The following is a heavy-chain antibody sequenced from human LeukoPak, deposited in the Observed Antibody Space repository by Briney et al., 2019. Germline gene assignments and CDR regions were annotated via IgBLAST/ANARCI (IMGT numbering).Heavy chain of an antibody. Sequence: GGSLRLSCAASGFAFNSYEMNWVRQAPGKGLEWVSYIGATGTTIYYADSVKGRFTISRDNAQKSLYLQMNDLTIEDTGVYYCARDLHRPMYYYDSSGYEGTVWGQGTLVTVSS. D-gene: IGHD3-22*01. V-gene: IGHV3-48*03. CDR3: ARDLHRPMYYYDSSGYEGTV. CDR2: IGATGTTI. J-gene: IGHJ4*02. CDR1: GFAFNSYE.